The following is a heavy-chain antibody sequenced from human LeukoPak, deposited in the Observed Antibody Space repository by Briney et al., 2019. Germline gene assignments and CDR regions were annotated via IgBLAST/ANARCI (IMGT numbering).Heavy chain of an antibody. CDR2: IYYSGST. V-gene: IGHV4-59*01. CDR1: GGSISSYY. Sequence: SETLSLTCTVSGGSISSYYWSWIRQPPGEGLEWIGYIYYSGSTNYNPSLKSRVTISVDTSKNQFSLKLSSVTAADTAVYYCARAEGSSHPYYYGMDVWGQGTTVTVSS. D-gene: IGHD2-15*01. CDR3: ARAEGSSHPYYYGMDV. J-gene: IGHJ6*02.